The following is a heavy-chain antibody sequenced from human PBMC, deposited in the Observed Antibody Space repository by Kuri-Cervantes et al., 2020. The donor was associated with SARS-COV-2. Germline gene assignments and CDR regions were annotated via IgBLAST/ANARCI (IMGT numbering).Heavy chain of an antibody. CDR3: ARDQLSFTIFGVVITYFDY. J-gene: IGHJ4*02. D-gene: IGHD3-3*01. CDR1: GGTLSSYA. Sequence: SVKGSCKASGGTLSSYAISWVRQAPGQGLEWMGGIIPIFGTANYAQKFQGRVTITTDESTSTAYMELSSLRSEDTAVYYCARDQLSFTIFGVVITYFDYWGQGTLVTVSS. CDR2: IIPIFGTA. V-gene: IGHV1-69*05.